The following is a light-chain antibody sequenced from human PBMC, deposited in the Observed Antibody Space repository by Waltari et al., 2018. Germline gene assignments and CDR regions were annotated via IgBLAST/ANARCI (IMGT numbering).Light chain of an antibody. J-gene: IGKJ2*01. V-gene: IGKV3-15*01. CDR3: QHYNNWPYT. CDR1: QSLRNQ. Sequence: EIVMTQSPATLSVSPGERATLSCRASQSLRNQLAWYQQKPGQAPRLLIYDASTRATGIPARFSGSGSGTEFTFTISSLQSEDFAVYYCQHYNNWPYTLGQGTKLEIK. CDR2: DAS.